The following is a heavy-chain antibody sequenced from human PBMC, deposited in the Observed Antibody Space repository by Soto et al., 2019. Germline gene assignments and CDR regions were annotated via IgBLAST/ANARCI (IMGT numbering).Heavy chain of an antibody. Sequence: GASVKVSCKASGYTFTSYGISWVRQAPGQGLEWMGWINADNGNTNYAQKLQGRVTMTRDTSASTAYMELNSLRPDDTAVYYCARTDSGRYYFFDYWGQGTLVTVSS. CDR3: ARTDSGRYYFFDY. V-gene: IGHV1-18*01. CDR1: GYTFTSYG. D-gene: IGHD1-26*01. J-gene: IGHJ4*02. CDR2: INADNGNT.